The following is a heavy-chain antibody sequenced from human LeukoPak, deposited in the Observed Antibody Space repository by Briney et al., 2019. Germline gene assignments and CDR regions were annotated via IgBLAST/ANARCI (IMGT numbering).Heavy chain of an antibody. CDR1: GFTFSSYE. V-gene: IGHV3-48*03. CDR3: ATVFGY. Sequence: GGSLRLSCGASGFTFSSYEMNWVRQAPGKGLEWVSYISGSGSTTYSADSVKGRFTISRDNAKNSLSLQMNSLRAEDTGVYYCATVFGYWGQGTLVTVSS. D-gene: IGHD4-17*01. CDR2: ISGSGSTT. J-gene: IGHJ4*02.